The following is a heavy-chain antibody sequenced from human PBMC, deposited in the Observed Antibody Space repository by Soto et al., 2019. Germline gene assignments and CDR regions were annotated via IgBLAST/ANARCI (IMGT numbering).Heavy chain of an antibody. CDR1: GYTFTSYG. CDR2: ISAYNGNT. CDR3: ARTPRAVAAAGVIDY. J-gene: IGHJ4*02. V-gene: IGHV1-18*01. D-gene: IGHD6-13*01. Sequence: GASVKVSCKASGYTFTSYGISWVRQAPGQGLEWMGWISAYNGNTNYAQKLQGRVTMTTDTSTSTAYMELRSLRSDDTAVYYCARTPRAVAAAGVIDYWGQGTLVTVPS.